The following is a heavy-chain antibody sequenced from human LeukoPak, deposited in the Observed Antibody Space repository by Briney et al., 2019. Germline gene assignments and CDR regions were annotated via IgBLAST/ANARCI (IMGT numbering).Heavy chain of an antibody. CDR1: DGSITSYY. J-gene: IGHJ6*03. CDR3: ARAAKVVAATPAIYYYYYMDV. CDR2: FYYSGST. V-gene: IGHV4-59*01. D-gene: IGHD2-15*01. Sequence: SETLSLTCSVSDGSITSYYWSWIRQPPGKGLEWMGFFYYSGSTNYNPSLKSRVTISVDTSKNQFSLKLSSVTAADTAVYYCARAAKVVAATPAIYYYYYMDVWGKGTTVTISS.